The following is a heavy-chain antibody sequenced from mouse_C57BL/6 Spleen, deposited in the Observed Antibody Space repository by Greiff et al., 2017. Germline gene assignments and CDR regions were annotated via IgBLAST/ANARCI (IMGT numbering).Heavy chain of an antibody. J-gene: IGHJ4*01. Sequence: QVQLQQPGAELVKPGASVKLSCKASGYTFTSYWMHWVKQRPGQGLEWIGMIHPNSGSTNYNEKFKSKATLTVDKSSSTAYMQLSSLTSEDSAVYYCAREGDYDAGGYYAMDYWGQGTSVTVSS. CDR1: GYTFTSYW. CDR3: AREGDYDAGGYYAMDY. D-gene: IGHD2-4*01. CDR2: IHPNSGST. V-gene: IGHV1-64*01.